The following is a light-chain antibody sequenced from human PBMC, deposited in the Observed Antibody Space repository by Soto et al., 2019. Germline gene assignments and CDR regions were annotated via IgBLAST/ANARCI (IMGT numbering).Light chain of an antibody. CDR1: SSDIGGYQF. V-gene: IGLV2-8*01. CDR2: DVN. J-gene: IGLJ2*01. Sequence: QSALTQPPSASGSPGQSVTISCTGTSSDIGGYQFVSWYQQHPGKAPKLMIYDVNKRTSGVPDRFSGSKSGNTASLTVSGLQAEDEADYYCSSYAGSYTLIFGGGTKLTVL. CDR3: SSYAGSYTLI.